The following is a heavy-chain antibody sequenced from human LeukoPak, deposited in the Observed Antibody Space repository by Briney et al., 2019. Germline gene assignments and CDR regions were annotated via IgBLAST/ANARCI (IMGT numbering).Heavy chain of an antibody. Sequence: SETLSLTCTVSGGSISSYYWSWIRQPAGKGLEWIGRIYTSGSTNYNPSLKSRVTMSVDTSKNQFSLKLSSVTAADTAVYYCARDRGIAAAALFDYWGQGTLVTVSS. CDR3: ARDRGIAAAALFDY. V-gene: IGHV4-4*07. CDR1: GGSISSYY. D-gene: IGHD6-13*01. J-gene: IGHJ4*02. CDR2: IYTSGST.